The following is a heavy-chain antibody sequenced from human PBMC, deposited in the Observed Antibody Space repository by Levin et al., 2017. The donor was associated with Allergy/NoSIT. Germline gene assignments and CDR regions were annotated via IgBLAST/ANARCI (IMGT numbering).Heavy chain of an antibody. CDR3: AAARWIHNFDY. Sequence: GGSLRLSCAASGFTFSDYYMSWIRQAPGKGLEWISDITSGSHYTNYADSVTGRFTISRDNAKKSLFLQMNSLRAEDTAVYYCAAARWIHNFDYWGQGTLVTVSS. J-gene: IGHJ4*02. V-gene: IGHV3-11*03. CDR2: ITSGSHYT. CDR1: GFTFSDYY. D-gene: IGHD5-24*01.